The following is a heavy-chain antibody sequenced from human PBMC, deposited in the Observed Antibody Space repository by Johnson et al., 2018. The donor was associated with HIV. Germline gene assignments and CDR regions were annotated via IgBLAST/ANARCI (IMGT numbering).Heavy chain of an antibody. CDR3: ARAEGRSSGVGAFDI. CDR2: ISYDGSNK. J-gene: IGHJ3*02. D-gene: IGHD3-10*01. V-gene: IGHV3-30*03. Sequence: QVQLVESGGGLVKPGASLRLSCAASGLTFSSYGMHWVRQAPGKGLEWVAVISYDGSNKYYADSVKGRFTISRDNSNNTLYLQMNSLRAENTAVYYCARAEGRSSGVGAFDIWGQGRMVAVSS. CDR1: GLTFSSYG.